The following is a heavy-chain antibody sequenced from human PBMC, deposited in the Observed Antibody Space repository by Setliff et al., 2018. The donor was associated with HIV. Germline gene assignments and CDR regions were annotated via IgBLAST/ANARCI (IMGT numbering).Heavy chain of an antibody. D-gene: IGHD2-2*01. Sequence: SETLSLTCTVSGGSITSYYWSWIRQPPGKGLDWIGYIHYSGRTNYNPSLKSRVTISLDTSKNQFSLKLRSVTAADTAVYYGTRAPLGDIVVVPAHFDSWGQGTLVTVSS. V-gene: IGHV4-59*12. J-gene: IGHJ4*01. CDR2: IHYSGRT. CDR3: TRAPLGDIVVVPAHFDS. CDR1: GGSITSYY.